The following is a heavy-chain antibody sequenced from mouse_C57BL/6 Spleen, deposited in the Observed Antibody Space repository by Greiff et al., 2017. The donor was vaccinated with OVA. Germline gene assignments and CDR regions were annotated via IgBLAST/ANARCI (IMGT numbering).Heavy chain of an antibody. CDR2: IDPSDSYT. Sequence: QVQLQQPGAELVMPGASVKLSCKASGYTFTSYWMPWVKQRPGQGLEWIGEIDPSDSYTNYNQKFKGKSTLTVDKSSSTAYMQLSSLTSEDSAVYYCARGPLVAYWGQGTLVTVSA. CDR3: ARGPLVAY. J-gene: IGHJ3*01. V-gene: IGHV1-69*01. CDR1: GYTFTSYW.